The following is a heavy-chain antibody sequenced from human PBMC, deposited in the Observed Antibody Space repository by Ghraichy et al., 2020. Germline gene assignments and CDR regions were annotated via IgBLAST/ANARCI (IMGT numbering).Heavy chain of an antibody. J-gene: IGHJ5*02. D-gene: IGHD3-3*01. V-gene: IGHV3-23*01. CDR3: AKDRDFWSGYYTSLWFDP. CDR2: ISSSGGST. Sequence: GGSLRLSCAASGFTFSNYAMTWVRQAPGKGLEWVSGISSSGGSTYFADSVKGRFTISRDNSKNTLYLQMNSLRAEDTAVYYCAKDRDFWSGYYTSLWFDPLGQGTLLTVSS. CDR1: GFTFSNYA.